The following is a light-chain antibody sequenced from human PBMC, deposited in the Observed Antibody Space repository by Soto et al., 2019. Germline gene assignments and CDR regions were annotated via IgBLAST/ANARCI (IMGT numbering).Light chain of an antibody. CDR1: SSDVGGYDY. CDR3: CSFAGTNTYVV. J-gene: IGLJ2*01. CDR2: RVS. Sequence: QSALTQPPSASGSPGQSVTISCTGTSSDVGGYDYVSWYQHHPGKAPKPMIYRVSQRPSGVPDRFSGSKSGNTASLTISGLQAEDEADYYCCSFAGTNTYVVFGGGTKLTVL. V-gene: IGLV2-8*01.